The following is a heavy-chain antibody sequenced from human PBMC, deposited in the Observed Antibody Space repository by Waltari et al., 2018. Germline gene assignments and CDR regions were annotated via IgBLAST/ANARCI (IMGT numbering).Heavy chain of an antibody. D-gene: IGHD2-2*01. J-gene: IGHJ4*02. CDR1: GFTFSRYW. CDR3: AKSRGFEY. Sequence: EVQLVESGGGLVQPGGSLRLSCGASGFTFSRYWMSWVRQTPGEGDEWVANINYDGSQKYYVESVKGRFTISRDNAKNAVYLQMNSLRVEDTAVYYCAKSRGFEYWGQGTLITVSS. V-gene: IGHV3-7*01. CDR2: INYDGSQK.